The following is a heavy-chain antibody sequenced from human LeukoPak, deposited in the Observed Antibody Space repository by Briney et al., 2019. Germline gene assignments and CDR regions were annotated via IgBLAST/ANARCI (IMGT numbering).Heavy chain of an antibody. V-gene: IGHV3-21*01. Sequence: GGSLRLSCAASGFIVNDFDMNWVRQAPGKGLEWVSYLSTSGSYIHYADSVKGRFTISRDAGKNSLYLQLDSLTVEDTAVYFCARGNYDFAYDPWGQGTLVTVSS. J-gene: IGHJ5*02. CDR3: ARGNYDFAYDP. CDR1: GFIVNDFD. CDR2: LSTSGSYI. D-gene: IGHD3-3*01.